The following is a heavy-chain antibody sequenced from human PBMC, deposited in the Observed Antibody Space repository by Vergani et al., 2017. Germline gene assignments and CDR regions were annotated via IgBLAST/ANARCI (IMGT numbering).Heavy chain of an antibody. Sequence: EVQLVESGGGLVQPGGSLRLSCAASGFTFSRYWMSWVRQAPGKGLEWVANIKKDGSEKYYVDSVKGRFTISRDNAKNSLYLQMNSLRAEDTAVYYCARDIVVVPAVTNWFDPWGQGTLVTVSS. CDR2: IKKDGSEK. D-gene: IGHD2-2*01. CDR3: ARDIVVVPAVTNWFDP. V-gene: IGHV3-7*01. J-gene: IGHJ5*02. CDR1: GFTFSRYW.